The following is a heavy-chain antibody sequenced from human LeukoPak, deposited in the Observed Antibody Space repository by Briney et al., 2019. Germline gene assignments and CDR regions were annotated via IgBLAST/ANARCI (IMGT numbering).Heavy chain of an antibody. CDR2: IYHSGST. CDR1: GGPISSGGYY. J-gene: IGHJ4*02. D-gene: IGHD2-15*01. V-gene: IGHV4-30-2*01. CDR3: ARVGGGSCYSGCADY. Sequence: SQTLSLTCTVSGGPISSGGYYWSWIRQPPGKGLEWIGYIYHSGSTYYNPSLKSRVTISVDRSKNQFSLKLSSVTAADTAVYYCARVGGGSCYSGCADYWGQGTLVTVSS.